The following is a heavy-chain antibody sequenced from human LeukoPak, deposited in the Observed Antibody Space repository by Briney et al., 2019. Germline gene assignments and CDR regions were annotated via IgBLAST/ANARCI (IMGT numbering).Heavy chain of an antibody. J-gene: IGHJ1*01. CDR2: ILYDGSNK. CDR1: GFTFSSYA. CDR3: ARDVSDIVVVVAATLTYFQH. Sequence: GRSLRLSCAAYGFTFSSYAMHWDRQAPGKGLEWVAVILYDGSNKYYADSVKGRLTISRDNSKNTLYLQMNSLRAEDTAVYYCARDVSDIVVVVAATLTYFQHWGQGTLVTVSS. D-gene: IGHD2-15*01. V-gene: IGHV3-30-3*01.